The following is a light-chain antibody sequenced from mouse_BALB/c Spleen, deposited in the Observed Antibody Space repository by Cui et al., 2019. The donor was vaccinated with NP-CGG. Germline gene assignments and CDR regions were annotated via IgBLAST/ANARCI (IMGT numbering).Light chain of an antibody. CDR3: ALWYSNHWV. V-gene: IGLV1*01. Sequence: VLTHLPAPTTSLGETVTLTCRSSTGAVTTSNYANWVQEKPDHLFTGLIGGTNNRAPGVPARFSGSLIGDKAALTIAGAQTEDEAIYFCALWYSNHWVFGGGTKLTVL. CDR2: GTN. J-gene: IGLJ1*01. CDR1: TGAVTTSNY.